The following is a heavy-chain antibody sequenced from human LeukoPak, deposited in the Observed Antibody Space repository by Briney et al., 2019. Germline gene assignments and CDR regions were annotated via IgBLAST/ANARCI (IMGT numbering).Heavy chain of an antibody. V-gene: IGHV3-7*01. Sequence: GGSLRLSCAASGFTFSSYWVSWVRQAPGKGLEWVANIKQDGSEKYYVDSVKGRFTISRDNAKNSLYLQMNSLRAEDTAVYYCARDSNHLPGMDVWGQGTTVTVSS. CDR3: ARDSNHLPGMDV. CDR1: GFTFSSYW. CDR2: IKQDGSEK. J-gene: IGHJ6*02.